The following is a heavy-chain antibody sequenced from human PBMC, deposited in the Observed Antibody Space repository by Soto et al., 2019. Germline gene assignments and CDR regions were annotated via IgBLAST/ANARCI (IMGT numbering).Heavy chain of an antibody. V-gene: IGHV3-7*01. CDR3: VRDFHVFSATTGRYYYYMDV. CDR2: IKQDGSEI. CDR1: GFTFSRYW. D-gene: IGHD2-15*01. Sequence: EVQLVESGGGLVQPGGSLRLSCAASGFTFSRYWMSWVRRAPGKGLEWGANIKQDGSEIHYVVSGKGRLTISRDNAKNSLYLQMNSLRVEDTTVYYCVRDFHVFSATTGRYYYYMDVWGKGTTVTVSS. J-gene: IGHJ6*03.